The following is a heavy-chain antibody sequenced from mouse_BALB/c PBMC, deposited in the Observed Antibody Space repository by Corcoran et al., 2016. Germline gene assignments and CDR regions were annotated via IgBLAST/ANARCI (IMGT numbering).Heavy chain of an antibody. J-gene: IGHJ4*01. Sequence: QVQLQQSGAELMKPGASVKISCKATGYTFSSYWIEWVKQRPGHGLERIGEILPGSGSTNYNEKFKGKATFTADTSSNTAYMQLSSLTSEDSAVYYCARGDYYGSSSPYAMDYWGQGTSVTVSS. V-gene: IGHV1-9*01. D-gene: IGHD1-1*01. CDR1: GYTFSSYW. CDR3: ARGDYYGSSSPYAMDY. CDR2: ILPGSGST.